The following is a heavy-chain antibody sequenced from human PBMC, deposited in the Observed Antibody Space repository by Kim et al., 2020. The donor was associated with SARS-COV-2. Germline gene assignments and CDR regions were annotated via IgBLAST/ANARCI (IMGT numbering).Heavy chain of an antibody. D-gene: IGHD2-15*01. CDR2: INAGNGNT. CDR1: GYTFTTYP. Sequence: ASVKVSCKASGYTFTTYPMHWVRQAPGQRLEWMGWINAGNGNTKYLQNFQDRLTITRDTSASTAYMELSSLRPEDTAVYYCARGYCSGGNCGNWFDPWGQGTLVTVSS. CDR3: ARGYCSGGNCGNWFDP. V-gene: IGHV1-3*01. J-gene: IGHJ5*02.